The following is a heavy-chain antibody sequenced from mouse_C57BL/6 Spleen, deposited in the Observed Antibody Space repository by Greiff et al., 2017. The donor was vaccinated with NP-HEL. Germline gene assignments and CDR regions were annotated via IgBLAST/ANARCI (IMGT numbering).Heavy chain of an antibody. CDR1: GYTFTDYN. CDR2: INPNNGGT. Sequence: VQLKESGPALVKPGASVKMSCKASGYTFTDYNMHWVKQSHGKSLEWIGYINPNNGGTSYNQKFKGKATLTVNKSSSTAYMELRSLTSEDAAVYYGGRDYYGSSYGLAYWGQGTRVTVSA. CDR3: GRDYYGSSYGLAY. D-gene: IGHD1-1*01. V-gene: IGHV1-22*01. J-gene: IGHJ3*01.